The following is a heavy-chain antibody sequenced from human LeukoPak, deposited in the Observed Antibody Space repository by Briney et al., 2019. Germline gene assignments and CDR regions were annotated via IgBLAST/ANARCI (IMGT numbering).Heavy chain of an antibody. D-gene: IGHD3-22*01. CDR1: VYTFTSYG. J-gene: IGHJ6*03. CDR2: ISAYNGNT. CDR3: ARDFYYYDSSGYYPEGYYYYYMDV. V-gene: IGHV1-18*01. Sequence: ASVKVSCKSSVYTFTSYGISWVRQAPGQGLEWMGWISAYNGNTNYAQKLQGRVTMTTDTSTSTAYMELRSLRSDDTAVYYCARDFYYYDSSGYYPEGYYYYYMDVWGKGTTVTVSS.